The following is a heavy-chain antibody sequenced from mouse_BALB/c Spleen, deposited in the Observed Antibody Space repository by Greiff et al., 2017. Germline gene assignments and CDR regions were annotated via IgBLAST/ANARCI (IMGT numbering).Heavy chain of an antibody. CDR2: INPYNGAT. CDR3: AREYYGSYWYFDG. CDR1: GYSFTGYF. Sequence: EVQLQQSGPELVKPGASVKLSCKASGYSFTGYFMNWVMQSHGKSLEWIGRINPYNGATFYNQKFKGKATLTVDKSSSTAHRELRGLASEDSAVYDCAREYYGSYWYFDGWGAGTTVTGSS. V-gene: IGHV1-20*02. J-gene: IGHJ1*01. D-gene: IGHD1-1*01.